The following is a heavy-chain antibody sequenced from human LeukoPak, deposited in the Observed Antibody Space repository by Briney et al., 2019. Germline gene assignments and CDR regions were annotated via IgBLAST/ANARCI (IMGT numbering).Heavy chain of an antibody. Sequence: ASVKVSCKASGYTFTGYYMHWVRQAPGQGLEWMGWINTNTGNPTYAQGFTGRFVFSLDTSVSTAYLQISSLKAEDTAVYYCARPGGAQWLATRGLHYWGQGTLVTVSS. CDR2: INTNTGNP. CDR1: GYTFTGYY. CDR3: ARPGGAQWLATRGLHY. D-gene: IGHD6-19*01. V-gene: IGHV7-4-1*02. J-gene: IGHJ4*02.